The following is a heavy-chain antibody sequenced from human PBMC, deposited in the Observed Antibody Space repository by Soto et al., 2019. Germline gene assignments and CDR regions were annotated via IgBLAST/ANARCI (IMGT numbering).Heavy chain of an antibody. V-gene: IGHV1-18*01. CDR1: GYTFTSYG. CDR2: ISAYNGNT. J-gene: IGHJ6*02. D-gene: IGHD2-21*01. CDR3: ARDDGGNLVWNYYYGMDV. Sequence: ASVKVSCKASGYTFTSYGISWVRQAPGQGLEWMGWISAYNGNTNYAQKLQGRVTMTTDTSTSTAYMELRSLRSDDTAVYYCARDDGGNLVWNYYYGMDVWGQGTTVTVSS.